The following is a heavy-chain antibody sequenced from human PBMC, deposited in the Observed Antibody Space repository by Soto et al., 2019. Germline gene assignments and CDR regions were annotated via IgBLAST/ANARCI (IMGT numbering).Heavy chain of an antibody. CDR1: GGTFSSYT. V-gene: IGHV1-69*08. Sequence: QVQLVQSGAEVKKPGASVKVSCKASGGTFSSYTISWVRQAPGQGLEWMGRISPILGIANYAQKFQGRVTITADKSTSTAHTELSRLRSEATAVYCCAGEKRSPGASGSAYGWGEGTVVTVAS. CDR2: ISPILGIA. D-gene: IGHD1-26*01. CDR3: AGEKRSPGASGSAYG. J-gene: IGHJ4*02.